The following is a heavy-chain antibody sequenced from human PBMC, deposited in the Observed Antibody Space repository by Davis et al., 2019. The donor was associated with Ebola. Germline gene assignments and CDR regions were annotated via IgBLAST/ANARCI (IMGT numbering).Heavy chain of an antibody. CDR1: GFTFNFYV. CDR2: IKQDGSEN. D-gene: IGHD3-16*01. CDR3: ARWGPDY. V-gene: IGHV3-7*01. J-gene: IGHJ4*02. Sequence: PGGSLRLSCAGSGFTFNFYVMSWVRQAPGKGLEWVANIKQDGSENFYVDSVKGRFTISRDNTRNLLFLHMNILRVEDTAVYYCARWGPDYWGQGTLVIVSS.